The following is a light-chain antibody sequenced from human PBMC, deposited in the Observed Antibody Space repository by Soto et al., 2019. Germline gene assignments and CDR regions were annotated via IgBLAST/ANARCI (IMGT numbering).Light chain of an antibody. CDR1: SSNIGAGYD. Sequence: SVLTQPPSVSGAPGQRVTISCTGSSSNIGAGYDVHWYQQLPGTAPKLLIYGNSNRPSGVPDRFSGSKSGTSASLAITGLQAEDEADYYCQSYDSSLSGVVLGGGTQMTVL. V-gene: IGLV1-40*01. CDR2: GNS. CDR3: QSYDSSLSGVV. J-gene: IGLJ7*01.